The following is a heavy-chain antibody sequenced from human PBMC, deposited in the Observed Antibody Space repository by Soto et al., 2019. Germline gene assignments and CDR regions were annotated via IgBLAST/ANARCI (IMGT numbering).Heavy chain of an antibody. CDR2: IYYSGST. CDR1: GGSLSNYY. J-gene: IGHJ6*02. D-gene: IGHD3-16*01. Sequence: QVQLQESGPGLVKPSETLSLTCTVSGGSLSNYYWSWIRQPPGKGLEWIGYIYYSGSTNYNPSLKSRVTISIDTSKKQFPLKLSSVTAADTAVYYCARHGGHYYGMDVWGQGTTVTVSS. V-gene: IGHV4-59*08. CDR3: ARHGGHYYGMDV.